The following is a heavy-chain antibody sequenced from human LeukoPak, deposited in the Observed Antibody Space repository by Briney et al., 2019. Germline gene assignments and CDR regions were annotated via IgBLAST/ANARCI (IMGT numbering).Heavy chain of an antibody. D-gene: IGHD6-19*01. CDR3: ASAQVSSGWYKIDY. V-gene: IGHV4-39*07. CDR2: IYFSGST. J-gene: IGHJ4*02. CDR1: GGSISSSSSF. Sequence: SETLSLTCTVSGGSISSSSSFWGWIRQPPGKGLEYIGSIYFSGSTSYNPSLKSRVTISVDTSKNQFSLKLISLTAADTAVYYCASAQVSSGWYKIDYWGQGTLVTVSS.